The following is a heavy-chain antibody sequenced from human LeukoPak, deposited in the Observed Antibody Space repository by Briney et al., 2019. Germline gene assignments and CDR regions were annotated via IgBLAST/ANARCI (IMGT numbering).Heavy chain of an antibody. CDR1: GYTFTSYG. D-gene: IGHD2-15*01. V-gene: IGHV1-18*01. CDR2: ISAYNGNT. Sequence: ASVKVSCKASGYTFTSYGISWVRQAPGQGLEWMGWISAYNGNTNYAQKLQGRVTMTTDTSTSTAYMELRSLRSDDTAVYYCATSSARYCSGGSCSRYNWFDPWGQGTLVTVSS. CDR3: ATSSARYCSGGSCSRYNWFDP. J-gene: IGHJ5*02.